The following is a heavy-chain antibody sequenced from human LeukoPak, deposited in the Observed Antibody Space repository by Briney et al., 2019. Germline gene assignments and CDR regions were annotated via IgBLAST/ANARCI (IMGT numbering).Heavy chain of an antibody. D-gene: IGHD6-19*01. V-gene: IGHV3-48*04. CDR2: ISSSGSNI. CDR3: ARVGFDRLRYSGWYFDY. Sequence: GGSLRLSCAASGFPFTTYAMSWVRQAQGKGLEWVSYISSSGSNIYYADSVKGRFTISRDNAKNSLYLQMNSLRAEDTVIYYWARVGFDRLRYSGWYFDYWGQGTLVTVSS. CDR1: GFPFTTYA. J-gene: IGHJ4*02.